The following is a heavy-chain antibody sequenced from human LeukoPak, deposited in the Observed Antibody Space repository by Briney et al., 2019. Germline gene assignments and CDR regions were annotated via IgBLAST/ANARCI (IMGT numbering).Heavy chain of an antibody. Sequence: GRSLRLSCAASGFTFSSYAMHWVRQAPGKGLEWVAVISYDGSNKYYADSVKGRFTISRDNSKNTLYLQMNSLRAEDTAVYYCARDLDHKGYDFWSGYGAGDYWGQGTLVTVSS. CDR2: ISYDGSNK. CDR1: GFTFSSYA. D-gene: IGHD3-3*01. J-gene: IGHJ4*02. V-gene: IGHV3-30-3*01. CDR3: ARDLDHKGYDFWSGYGAGDY.